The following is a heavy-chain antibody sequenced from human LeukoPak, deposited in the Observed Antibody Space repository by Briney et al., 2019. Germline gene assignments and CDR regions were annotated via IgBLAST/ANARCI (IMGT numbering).Heavy chain of an antibody. J-gene: IGHJ3*02. CDR2: ISGSGGST. CDR3: AKQYYYDSSGYWRYDAFDI. V-gene: IGHV3-23*01. D-gene: IGHD3-22*01. Sequence: GGSLRLSCAASGFTFSSYAMNCVRPAPGMGLEWASAISGSGGSTYYADSVKGRFTFSRDNSKNTLYLQKNSLRAEYTAVYYWAKQYYYDSSGYWRYDAFDIWGQGTMVTVSS. CDR1: GFTFSSYA.